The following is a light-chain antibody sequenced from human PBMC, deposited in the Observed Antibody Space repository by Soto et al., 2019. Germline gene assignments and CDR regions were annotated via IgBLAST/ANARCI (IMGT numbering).Light chain of an antibody. J-gene: IGKJ2*01. Sequence: EIVMTQSPATLSVSPGERATLSCRASQSVNSNLAWYQQKPGQAPRLLIYGASTRATGIPARFSGSGSGTEFTLTISSLQSEHLAVYYCQQYKNWRTFGQGTKLEIK. CDR3: QQYKNWRT. CDR1: QSVNSN. V-gene: IGKV3-15*01. CDR2: GAS.